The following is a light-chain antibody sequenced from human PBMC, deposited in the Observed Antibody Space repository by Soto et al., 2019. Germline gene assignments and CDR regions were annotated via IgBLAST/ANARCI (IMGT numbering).Light chain of an antibody. CDR2: GAS. Sequence: TVLSQSPATLSFSRGRIATVSRRAIQSVSSSSAWYQQKPGEAPRLLIHGASNTATGIPARFSGSGSGTDFTLGISRLDPEYIAVYYCQQRSNWPLNFSGGTKVDI. J-gene: IGKJ4*01. V-gene: IGKV3-11*01. CDR1: QSVSSS. CDR3: QQRSNWPLN.